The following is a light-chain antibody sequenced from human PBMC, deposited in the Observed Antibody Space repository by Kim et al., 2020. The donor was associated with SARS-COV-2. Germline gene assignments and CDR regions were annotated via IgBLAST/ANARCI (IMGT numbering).Light chain of an antibody. Sequence: SYELTQPPSVSVSPGQTARITCSGHKLGEKYACWYQQKPGQSPVLVIFEDTKRPSGIPERFSGSNSGNTATLTISGTQPVDEATYYCQAWDTGTVVFGGG. CDR2: EDT. CDR3: QAWDTGTVV. V-gene: IGLV3-1*01. CDR1: KLGEKY. J-gene: IGLJ3*02.